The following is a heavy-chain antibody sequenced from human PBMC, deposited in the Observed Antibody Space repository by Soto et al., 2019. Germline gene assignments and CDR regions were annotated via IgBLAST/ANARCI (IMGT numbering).Heavy chain of an antibody. CDR1: GGSISSGGYS. V-gene: IGHV4-30-2*01. J-gene: IGHJ4*02. CDR2: IYHSVST. Sequence: QLQLLESGSGLVKPSQTLSLTCAVSGGSISSGGYSWGWIRQPPGKGLEWIGYIYHSVSTYYNPSLKSRVTISVDRSKTQFSLRLSSVTAADTAVYYCARVPEYWGQGTLVTVSS. CDR3: ARVPEY.